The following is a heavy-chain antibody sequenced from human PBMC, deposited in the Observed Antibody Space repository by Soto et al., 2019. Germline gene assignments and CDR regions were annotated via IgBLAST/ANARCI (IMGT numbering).Heavy chain of an antibody. Sequence: SVKVSCKASGYTFTSYYMHWVRQAPVQGLEWMGIINPSGGSTSYAQKFQGRVTMTRDTSTSTVYMELSSLRSEDTAVYYCARARDYYDSSGRADYYYGMDVWGQGTTVTVSS. CDR1: GYTFTSYY. CDR2: INPSGGST. J-gene: IGHJ6*02. V-gene: IGHV1-46*01. CDR3: ARARDYYDSSGRADYYYGMDV. D-gene: IGHD3-22*01.